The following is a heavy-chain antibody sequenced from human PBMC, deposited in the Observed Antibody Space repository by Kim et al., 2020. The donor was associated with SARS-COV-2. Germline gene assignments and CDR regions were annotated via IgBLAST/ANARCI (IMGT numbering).Heavy chain of an antibody. J-gene: IGHJ4*02. D-gene: IGHD7-27*01. V-gene: IGHV1-2*02. Sequence: KYAQKFRGRVTMTRDMSISTAYMELNRLRSDDTAVYYCASLTGNFDYWGQGTLITVSS. CDR3: ASLTGNFDY.